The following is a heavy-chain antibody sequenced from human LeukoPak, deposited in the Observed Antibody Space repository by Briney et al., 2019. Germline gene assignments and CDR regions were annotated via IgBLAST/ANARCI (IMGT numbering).Heavy chain of an antibody. Sequence: GGSLRLSCTVSGFTVSSDSMSWVRQAPGKGLEWVSFIYSGGSTHYSDSVKGRFTISRDNSKNTLYLQMNSLRAEYTAVYYCARRAGAYSHPYDYWGRGTRVTVSS. CDR2: IYSGGST. D-gene: IGHD4/OR15-4a*01. CDR1: GFTVSSDS. J-gene: IGHJ4*02. V-gene: IGHV3-53*01. CDR3: ARRAGAYSHPYDY.